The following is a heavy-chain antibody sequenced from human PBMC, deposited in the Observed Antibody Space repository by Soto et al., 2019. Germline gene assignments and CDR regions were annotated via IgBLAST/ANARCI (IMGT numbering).Heavy chain of an antibody. V-gene: IGHV3-21*01. CDR1: GFSFSSYA. D-gene: IGHD3-10*01. J-gene: IGHJ4*02. CDR2: IDSSSSFI. CDR3: ARDPLWFEEIGYFDY. Sequence: EVQLVESGGGLVKPGGSLRLSCAASGFSFSSYAMNWVRQAPGKGLEWVSSIDSSSSFIYYADSVKGRFTISRDNAKNSLYLQMSSPRAADTAVYYCARDPLWFEEIGYFDYWCQGALVTVSS.